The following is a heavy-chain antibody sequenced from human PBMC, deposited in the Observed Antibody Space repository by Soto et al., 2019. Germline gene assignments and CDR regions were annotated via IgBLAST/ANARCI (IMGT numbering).Heavy chain of an antibody. CDR1: GDTFTEFS. V-gene: IGHV1-24*01. CDR3: AKANIEHLGYYDFWSGYEN. Sequence: ASVKVSCKVSGDTFTEFSIHWVRQAPGKGLEGMGGFDLQDGEAVFAQKFQGRVTMTEDTSTETAYMEMNSLSTEDTAVYYCAKANIEHLGYYDFWSGYENWGQGTLVTVSS. D-gene: IGHD3-3*01. J-gene: IGHJ4*02. CDR2: FDLQDGEA.